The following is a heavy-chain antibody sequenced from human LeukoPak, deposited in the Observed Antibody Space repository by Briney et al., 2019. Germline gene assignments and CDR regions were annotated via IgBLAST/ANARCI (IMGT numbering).Heavy chain of an antibody. D-gene: IGHD3-16*01. V-gene: IGHV3-21*01. CDR3: ARDIGARSDTFDI. CDR1: GFTFSTYS. CDR2: ISSSSSYM. Sequence: GGSLRLSCAASGFTFSTYSMNWVRQAPGKGLEWVSAISSSSSYMYYADSVKGRFTISRDNAKNSLYLQMNSLRAEDTAVYYCARDIGARSDTFDIWGQGTMVTVSS. J-gene: IGHJ3*02.